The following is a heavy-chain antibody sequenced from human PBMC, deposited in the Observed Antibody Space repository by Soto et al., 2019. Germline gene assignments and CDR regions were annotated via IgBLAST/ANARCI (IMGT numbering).Heavy chain of an antibody. V-gene: IGHV4-59*08. CDR2: IYYSGST. J-gene: IGHJ4*02. D-gene: IGHD5-12*01. CDR3: AMNVYLVAAIVDY. CDR1: GGSISSYY. Sequence: VQLQESGPGLVKPSETLSLTCTVSGGSISSYYWNWIRQAPGKALEWIGYIYYSGSTNYNPAHMLPVRMQVDKSENQVSLMHCHMSASDVAEYFGAMNVYLVAAIVDYEGEGPLVAVSS.